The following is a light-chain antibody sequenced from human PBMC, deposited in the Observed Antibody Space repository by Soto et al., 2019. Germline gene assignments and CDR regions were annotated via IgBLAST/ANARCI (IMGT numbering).Light chain of an antibody. CDR2: DAS. Sequence: EIVLAQSPGTLSSSPGERATLSCRASQSINTYLAWFQQKPGQAPRLLIYDASNRATGISARFSGSGSGTDFSLTISRLDPEDFAVYYCRQYCSSPITFGQGTRLEIK. V-gene: IGKV3-20*01. CDR3: RQYCSSPIT. J-gene: IGKJ5*01. CDR1: QSINTY.